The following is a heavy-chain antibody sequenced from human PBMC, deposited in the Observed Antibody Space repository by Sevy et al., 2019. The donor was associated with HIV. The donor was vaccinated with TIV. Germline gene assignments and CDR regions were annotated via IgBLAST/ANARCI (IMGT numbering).Heavy chain of an antibody. CDR2: IKPNSGDT. CDR1: GYTFSGHY. D-gene: IGHD3-22*01. V-gene: IGHV1-2*02. J-gene: IGHJ4*02. CDR3: ARPWDSSAQGDH. Sequence: ASVKVSCKASGYTFSGHYIHWVRQAPGQGLEWMGWIKPNSGDTYYAQKFQDRVTLTRDTSISTSYLELIRLTSDDTAVYYCARPWDSSAQGDHWGQGTLVTVSS.